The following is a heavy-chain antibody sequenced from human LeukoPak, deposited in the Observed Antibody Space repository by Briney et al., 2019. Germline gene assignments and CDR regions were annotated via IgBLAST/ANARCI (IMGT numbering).Heavy chain of an antibody. CDR2: ISYDGRNI. Sequence: GGSLRLSCAAPGFTFSNHWMHWVREAPGKGLEWVAVISYDGRNIHYPDSVKGRFTISRDISTDTLWLQMDGLRTEDTAVYYCAKGPLRGTAAAIDYWGQGTLVTVSS. CDR3: AKGPLRGTAAAIDY. D-gene: IGHD2-2*01. J-gene: IGHJ4*02. CDR1: GFTFSNHW. V-gene: IGHV3-30*18.